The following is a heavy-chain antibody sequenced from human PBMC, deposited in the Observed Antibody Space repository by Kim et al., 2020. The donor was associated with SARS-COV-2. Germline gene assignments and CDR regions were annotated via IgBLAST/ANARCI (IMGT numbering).Heavy chain of an antibody. V-gene: IGHV4-4*07. D-gene: IGHD1-7*01. J-gene: IGHJ4*02. CDR3: ASLGITGTTGAVDY. Sequence: NPPPKSRVTMSVDTSKNQFSLKLSSVTAADTAVYYCASLGITGTTGAVDYWGQGTLVTVSS.